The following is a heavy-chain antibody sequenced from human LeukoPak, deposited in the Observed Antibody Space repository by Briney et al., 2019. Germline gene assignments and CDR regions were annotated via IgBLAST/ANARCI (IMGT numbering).Heavy chain of an antibody. CDR3: ARDLVSGSHPVIYDSSGYYYGGVDY. V-gene: IGHV3-30*04. CDR1: GFTFSSYA. D-gene: IGHD3-22*01. J-gene: IGHJ4*02. Sequence: PGGSLRLSCAASGFTFSSYAMHWVRQAPGKGLEWVAVISYDGSNKYYADSVKGRFTISRDNSKNTLYLQMNSLRAEDTAVYYCARDLVSGSHPVIYDSSGYYYGGVDYWGQGTLVTVSS. CDR2: ISYDGSNK.